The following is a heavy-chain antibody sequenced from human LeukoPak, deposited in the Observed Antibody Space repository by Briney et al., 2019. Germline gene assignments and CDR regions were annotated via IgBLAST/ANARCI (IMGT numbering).Heavy chain of an antibody. CDR1: GFTFSDYY. Sequence: GGSLRLSCAASGFTFSDYYMSWIRQAPGKGLEWVSYISSSGSTIYYADSVKGRFTISRDNAKNSLYLQMNSLRAEDTAVYYCARDAILRDYYGSGSYFNYYYMDVWGKGTTVTISS. CDR3: ARDAILRDYYGSGSYFNYYYMDV. CDR2: ISSSGSTI. J-gene: IGHJ6*03. V-gene: IGHV3-11*01. D-gene: IGHD3-10*01.